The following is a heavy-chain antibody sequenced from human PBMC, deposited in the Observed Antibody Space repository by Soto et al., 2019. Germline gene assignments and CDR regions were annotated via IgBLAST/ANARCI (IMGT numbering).Heavy chain of an antibody. D-gene: IGHD2-8*02. CDR1: GGSISSSSYY. CDR3: ARLGTDYYGMDV. J-gene: IGHJ6*02. Sequence: KPSETLSLTCTVSGGSISSSSYYWGWIRQPPGKGLEWIGSIYYSGSTYYNPSLESRVTISVDTSKNQFSLKLSSVTAADTAVYYCARLGTDYYGMDVWGQGTTVTVSS. V-gene: IGHV4-39*01. CDR2: IYYSGST.